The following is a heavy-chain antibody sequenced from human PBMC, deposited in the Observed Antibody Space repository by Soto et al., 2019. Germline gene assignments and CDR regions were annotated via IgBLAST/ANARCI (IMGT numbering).Heavy chain of an antibody. V-gene: IGHV1-18*04. CDR1: GYTFTSYC. CDR3: ARGCSSTSCYADYGMDV. Sequence: ASVKVSCKASGYTFTSYCISWVRQAPGQGLEWMGWISAYNGSTNYAQKLQGRVTMTTDTSTSTAYMELRSLRSDDTAVYYCARGCSSTSCYADYGMDVWGQGTTVTVSS. D-gene: IGHD2-2*01. J-gene: IGHJ6*02. CDR2: ISAYNGST.